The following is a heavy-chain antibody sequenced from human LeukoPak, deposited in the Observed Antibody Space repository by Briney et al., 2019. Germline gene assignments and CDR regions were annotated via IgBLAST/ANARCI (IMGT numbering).Heavy chain of an antibody. CDR2: IYYSGST. V-gene: IGHV4-31*03. D-gene: IGHD3-22*01. J-gene: IGHJ4*02. CDR3: ARVGKCDSSGYFCFDY. Sequence: SETLSLTCTVSGGSISSGGYYWSWIRQHPGKGLEWIGYIYYSGSTYYNPSLKSRVTISVDTSKNQSSLKLSSVTAADTAVYYCARVGKCDSSGYFCFDYWGQGTLVTVSS. CDR1: GGSISSGGYY.